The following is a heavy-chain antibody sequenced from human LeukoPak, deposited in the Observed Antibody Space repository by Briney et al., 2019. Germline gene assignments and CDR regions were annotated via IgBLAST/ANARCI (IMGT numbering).Heavy chain of an antibody. CDR1: GFAFSSYA. Sequence: GGSLRLSCAASGFAFSSYAMHWVRQAPGKGLEWVAVISYDGSNKYYADSVKGRFTISRDNSKNTLYLQMNSLRAEDTAVYYCAREGLPDYYYYYGMDVWGQGTTVTVSS. V-gene: IGHV3-30-3*01. J-gene: IGHJ6*02. CDR2: ISYDGSNK. CDR3: AREGLPDYYYYYGMDV.